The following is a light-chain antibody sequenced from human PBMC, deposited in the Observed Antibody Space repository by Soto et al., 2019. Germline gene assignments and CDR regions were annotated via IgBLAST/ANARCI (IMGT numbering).Light chain of an antibody. CDR3: CSYAGTYTWV. CDR2: DVS. CDR1: SSDVGAYKF. Sequence: QLVLTQPRSVSGSPGQSVTISCTGTSSDVGAYKFVSWYQQHPGKAPKLMIYDVSKRPSGVPDRFSGSKSANTASLTISGLQAEDEADYYCCSYAGTYTWVFGGGTKLTVL. V-gene: IGLV2-11*01. J-gene: IGLJ3*02.